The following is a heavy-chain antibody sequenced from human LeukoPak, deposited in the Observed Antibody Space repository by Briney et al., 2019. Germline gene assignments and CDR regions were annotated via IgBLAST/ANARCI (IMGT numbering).Heavy chain of an antibody. D-gene: IGHD3-10*01. Sequence: PSETLSLTCRVSGASINSGSNYWSWIRQPPGKGLEWIGEINHSGSTNYNPSLRSRVTISVDTSKNQFSLKLSSVTAADTAVYYCATTSSLWFGELSTQHYYYYYYYMDVWGKGTTVTVSS. CDR3: ATTSSLWFGELSTQHYYYYYYYMDV. V-gene: IGHV4-39*07. CDR1: GASINSGSNY. J-gene: IGHJ6*03. CDR2: INHSGST.